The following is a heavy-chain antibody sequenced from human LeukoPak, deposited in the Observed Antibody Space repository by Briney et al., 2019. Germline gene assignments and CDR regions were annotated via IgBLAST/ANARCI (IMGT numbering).Heavy chain of an antibody. J-gene: IGHJ3*02. CDR3: GREYYDYVWGSYRFDAFDI. D-gene: IGHD3-16*02. V-gene: IGHV3-9*01. CDR1: GFTFDDYA. CDR2: ISWNSGSI. Sequence: GRSLRLSCAASGFTFDDYAMHWVRQAPGKGLEWVSGISWNSGSIGYADSVKGRFTISRDNAKNTLYLQMNSLRAEDTAVYYCGREYYDYVWGSYRFDAFDIWGQGTMVTVSS.